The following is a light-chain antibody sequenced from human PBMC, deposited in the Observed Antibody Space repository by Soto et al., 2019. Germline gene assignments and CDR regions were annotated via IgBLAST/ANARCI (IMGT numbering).Light chain of an antibody. Sequence: QSALAQPSSVSGSPGQSITISCTGTSTDVGGYNYVSWYQHHPGKGPKLIIYEVNNRPSGVPDRFSGSKSGNKASLTISNLEAEDESDYYCGSYTSTDTPFVFGTGTKVTVL. CDR3: GSYTSTDTPFV. V-gene: IGLV2-14*01. J-gene: IGLJ1*01. CDR1: STDVGGYNY. CDR2: EVN.